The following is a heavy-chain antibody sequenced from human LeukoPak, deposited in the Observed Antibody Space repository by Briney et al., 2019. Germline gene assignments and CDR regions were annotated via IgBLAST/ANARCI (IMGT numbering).Heavy chain of an antibody. V-gene: IGHV3-30*02. CDR2: IRSDGSNK. CDR3: ARESDCSSTSCRINAFDI. CDR1: GFTFTTYG. D-gene: IGHD2-2*01. J-gene: IGHJ3*02. Sequence: GGSLRLSCVVSGFTFTTYGMHWVRQAPGKGLEWVAFIRSDGSNKYYADSVKGRFTISRDNSKNTLFLQMNSLRPEDTAVYYCARESDCSSTSCRINAFDIWGQGTMVTVSS.